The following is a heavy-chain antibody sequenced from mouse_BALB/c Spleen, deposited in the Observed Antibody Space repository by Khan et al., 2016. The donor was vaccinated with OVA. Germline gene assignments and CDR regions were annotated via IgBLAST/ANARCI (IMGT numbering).Heavy chain of an antibody. Sequence: QIQLVQSGPELKKPGETVKISCKASGYTFTNYGMNWVKQAPGKGLKWMGWINTYTGQPTYADDFKGRFAFSLETSASTAYLQLNNLKNEDTATYFCARSNAYWYFDVWGEGTTVTVSA. CDR2: INTYTGQP. V-gene: IGHV9-3-1*01. CDR1: GYTFTNYG. CDR3: ARSNAYWYFDV. J-gene: IGHJ1*01.